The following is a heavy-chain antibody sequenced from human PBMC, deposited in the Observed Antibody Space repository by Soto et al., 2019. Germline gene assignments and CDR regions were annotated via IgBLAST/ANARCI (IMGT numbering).Heavy chain of an antibody. D-gene: IGHD3-3*01. J-gene: IGHJ6*03. CDR1: GYSFTSYW. V-gene: IGHV5-51*01. CDR3: ARLGLWSGYYFNDYYYYMDV. Sequence: GESLKISCKGSGYSFTSYWIGWVRQMPGKGLEWMGIIYPGDSDTRYSPSFQGQVTISADKSISTAYLQWSSLKASDTAMYYCARLGLWSGYYFNDYYYYMDVWGKGTTVIVSS. CDR2: IYPGDSDT.